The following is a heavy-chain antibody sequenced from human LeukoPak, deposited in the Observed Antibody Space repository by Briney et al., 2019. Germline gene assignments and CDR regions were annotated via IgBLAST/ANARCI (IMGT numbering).Heavy chain of an antibody. Sequence: GGSLRLSCAASGFNFGDSRMTWVRQVPGKGLEWVVNINQDGTEKHFLDSVEGRFTISRDNAKKSLFLQMSSLRSEDTAVYFCVRGDWYFESWGREPWSPSPQ. CDR2: INQDGTEK. J-gene: IGHJ4*02. D-gene: IGHD2-21*01. CDR3: VRGDWYFES. V-gene: IGHV3-7*04. CDR1: GFNFGDSR.